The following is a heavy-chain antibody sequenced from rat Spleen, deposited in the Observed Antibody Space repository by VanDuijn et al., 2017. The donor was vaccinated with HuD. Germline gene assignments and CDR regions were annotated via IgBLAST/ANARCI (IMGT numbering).Heavy chain of an antibody. CDR2: INYDGSSI. CDR3: ARPGITSYVMDA. D-gene: IGHD1-4*01. Sequence: EVQLVESGGGLVQPGNSLKLSCAVSGFTFNDYAMAWVRQSPKKGLEWVATINYDGSSIYYRDSVKGRFTISRDNAKSTLYLQMDSLRSEDTATYYCARPGITSYVMDAWGQGASVTVSS. V-gene: IGHV5-17*01. J-gene: IGHJ4*01. CDR1: GFTFNDYA.